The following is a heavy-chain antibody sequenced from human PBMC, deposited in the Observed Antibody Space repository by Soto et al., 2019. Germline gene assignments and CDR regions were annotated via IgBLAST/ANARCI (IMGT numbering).Heavy chain of an antibody. CDR1: GGSFSSGNFY. J-gene: IGHJ6*03. Sequence: QVQLQESGPGLVRPSQTLSLTCAVSGGSFSSGNFYWNWIRQHPGKGLEWIGYIYYSGSTYCNPSLNCRVTLSVDTSNNQFSLKLGSVTAADTAVYYCAREVPAAMGGVPYYFMDVWGKGTTVTVSS. CDR3: AREVPAAMGGVPYYFMDV. V-gene: IGHV4-31*11. D-gene: IGHD2-2*01. CDR2: IYYSGST.